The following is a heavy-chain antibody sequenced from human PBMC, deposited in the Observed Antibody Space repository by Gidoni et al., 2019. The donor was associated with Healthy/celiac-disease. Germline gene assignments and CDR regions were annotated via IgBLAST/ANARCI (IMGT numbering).Heavy chain of an antibody. CDR3: ASKTVGATEIYYYYGMDV. D-gene: IGHD1-26*01. CDR1: GGTFRSYA. V-gene: IGHV1-69*01. J-gene: IGHJ6*02. Sequence: QVQLVQSGAEVKKPGSSVKVSCTASGGTFRSYAISWVQQAPGQGLELMGGIIPIFGTANYAQKFQGRVTITADESTSTAYMELSSLRSEDTAVYYCASKTVGATEIYYYYGMDVWGQGTTVTVSS. CDR2: IIPIFGTA.